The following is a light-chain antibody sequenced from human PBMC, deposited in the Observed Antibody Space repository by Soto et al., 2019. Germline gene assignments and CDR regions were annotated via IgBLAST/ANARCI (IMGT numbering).Light chain of an antibody. J-gene: IGKJ1*01. V-gene: IGKV3-15*01. Sequence: EIVMTQSPATLSVSPGERVTLSCRANQSVSSDLAWYQQKPGQAPRLLIYGASTRATGIPARFSGSGSGTDFTLTVSSLQSDDSAVYYCQQYSDWRWTFGQGTKVEIK. CDR3: QQYSDWRWT. CDR1: QSVSSD. CDR2: GAS.